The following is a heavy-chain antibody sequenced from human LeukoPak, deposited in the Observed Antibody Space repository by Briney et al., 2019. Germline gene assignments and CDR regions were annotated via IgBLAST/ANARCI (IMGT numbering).Heavy chain of an antibody. D-gene: IGHD3-16*02. Sequence: GGSLRLSCATSGFTFSRAWMHWVRQAPGKGLEWVGRISRQIDGGTTNYAAPVKDRFTISRVDSKGTLSLQMNDLKTEDTGVYYCSTDDYTWGTYRYFYAYWGQGTLVTVSS. CDR2: ISRQIDGGTT. CDR1: GFTFSRAW. J-gene: IGHJ4*02. V-gene: IGHV3-15*06. CDR3: STDDYTWGTYRYFYAY.